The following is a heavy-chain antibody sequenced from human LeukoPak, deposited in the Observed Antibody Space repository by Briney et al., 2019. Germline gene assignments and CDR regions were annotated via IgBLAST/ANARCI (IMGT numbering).Heavy chain of an antibody. J-gene: IGHJ1*01. CDR3: ARDQVIYYDSSGYLGYFQH. Sequence: SETLSLTRTVSGGSISSSSYYWGWIRQPPGKGLGWIGSIYYSGSTYYNPSLKSRVTISVDTSKTQFSLKLSSVTAADTAVYYCARDQVIYYDSSGYLGYFQHWGQGTLVTVSS. D-gene: IGHD3-22*01. CDR2: IYYSGST. CDR1: GGSISSSSYY. V-gene: IGHV4-39*02.